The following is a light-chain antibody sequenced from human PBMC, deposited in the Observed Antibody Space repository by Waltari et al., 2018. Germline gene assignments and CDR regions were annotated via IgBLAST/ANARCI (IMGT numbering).Light chain of an antibody. CDR2: VAS. CDR3: QQYYKPPLFT. V-gene: IGKV4-1*01. J-gene: IGKJ3*01. CDR1: QSVLDNYKNY. Sequence: DIVVTQSPDSLAVSLGERATINCKSSQSVLDNYKNYLAWYQHKAGQPPRLLVYVASTRESGVPDRFRGSGAGTDFTLTISSLQAEDVAVYYCQQYYKPPLFTFGPGTKVHIK.